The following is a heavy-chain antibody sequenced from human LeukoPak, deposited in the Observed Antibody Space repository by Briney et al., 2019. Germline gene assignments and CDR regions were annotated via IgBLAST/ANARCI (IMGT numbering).Heavy chain of an antibody. J-gene: IGHJ4*02. D-gene: IGHD3-22*01. CDR2: INHNGLT. V-gene: IGHV4-34*01. CDR1: GGSFSGYY. Sequence: SETLSLTYAVYGGSFSGYYWRWIRQPPEKGLEWIGEINHNGLTNYNPSLKSRVTISLDTSQNHFSLRLNSVTAADTSVYYCARVSSAWDKSLLDWGQGTLVTVSS. CDR3: ARVSSAWDKSLLD.